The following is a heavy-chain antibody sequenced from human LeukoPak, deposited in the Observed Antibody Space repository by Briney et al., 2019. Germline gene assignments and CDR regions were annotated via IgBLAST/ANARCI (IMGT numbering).Heavy chain of an antibody. CDR2: IYSGGST. J-gene: IGHJ4*02. CDR3: ARDWEGRFDY. CDR1: GFTVSSNY. V-gene: IGHV3-53*01. Sequence: GGSLRLSCAASGFTVSSNYMSWVRQAPGKGLEWASVIYSGGSTYYADSVKGRFTISRDNSKNTLYLQMNSLRAEDTAVYYCARDWEGRFDYWGQGTLVTVSS. D-gene: IGHD1-26*01.